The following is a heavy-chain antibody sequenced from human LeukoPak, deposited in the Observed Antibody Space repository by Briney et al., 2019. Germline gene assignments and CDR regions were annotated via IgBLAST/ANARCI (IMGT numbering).Heavy chain of an antibody. CDR3: ARSGGAKWELLDY. CDR1: GGSISSSNW. CDR2: IYHSGST. D-gene: IGHD1-26*01. J-gene: IGHJ4*02. V-gene: IGHV4-4*02. Sequence: PSETLSLTCAVSGGSISSSNWWSWVRQPPGKGLEWIGEIYHSGSTNYNPSLKSRVTISVDTSKNQFSLKLGSVTAADTAVYYCARSGGAKWELLDYWGQGTLVTVSS.